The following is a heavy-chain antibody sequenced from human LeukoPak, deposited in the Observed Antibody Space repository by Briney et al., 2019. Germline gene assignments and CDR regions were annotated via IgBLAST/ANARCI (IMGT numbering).Heavy chain of an antibody. CDR3: ARANPNWFDP. CDR2: ISAYNGNT. J-gene: IGHJ5*02. CDR1: GYTFTSYG. Sequence: ASVEVYCKASGYTFTSYGIRWVRQAPGQGLEWMGWISAYNGNTNYAQKLQGRVTMTTDTSTSTAYMELRSLRSDDTAVYYCARANPNWFDPWGQGTLVTVSS. V-gene: IGHV1-18*01.